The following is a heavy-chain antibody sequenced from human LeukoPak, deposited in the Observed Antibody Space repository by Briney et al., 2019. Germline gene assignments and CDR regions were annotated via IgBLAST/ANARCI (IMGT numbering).Heavy chain of an antibody. V-gene: IGHV4-38-2*02. D-gene: IGHD1-26*01. Sequence: SETLSLTCTVSVYSISSGYYWGWIRQPPGKGLEWIGSIYHSGSTYYNPSLKSRVTISVDTSKNQFSLKLSSVTAADTAVYYCARDSGSGGFDYWGQGTLVTVSS. CDR1: VYSISSGYY. CDR3: ARDSGSGGFDY. J-gene: IGHJ4*02. CDR2: IYHSGST.